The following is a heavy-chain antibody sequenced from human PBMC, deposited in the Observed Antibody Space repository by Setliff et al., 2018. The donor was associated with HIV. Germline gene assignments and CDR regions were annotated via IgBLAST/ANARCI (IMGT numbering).Heavy chain of an antibody. V-gene: IGHV3-23*01. CDR2: ISGSGGST. J-gene: IGHJ4*02. CDR1: GVTFRKEG. CDR3: AKDPRAAVATICDD. Sequence: GGSLRLSCAASGVTFRKEGRHWVRQAPGKGLEWVSVISGSGGSTYYADSVKGRFIISRDNSKNPLYLQMNSLRAEDTAVYSCAKDPRAAVATICDDWGQGTLVTVS. D-gene: IGHD5-12*01.